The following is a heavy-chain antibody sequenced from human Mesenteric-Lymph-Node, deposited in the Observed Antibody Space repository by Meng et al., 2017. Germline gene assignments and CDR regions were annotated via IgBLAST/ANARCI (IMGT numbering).Heavy chain of an antibody. J-gene: IGHJ5*01. Sequence: QGQLQESGPGLVKPSQTLSLPCTVSGDSISSTDYYWSWVRQPPGKGLEWIGYIYYSGSRYYNPSLRSRVTISVDTSKNQFSLELSSVTAADTAVYYCNTYLSGGGLGSWGQGTLVTVSS. D-gene: IGHD2/OR15-2a*01. CDR2: IYYSGSR. V-gene: IGHV4-30-4*01. CDR1: GDSISSTDYY. CDR3: NTYLSGGGLGS.